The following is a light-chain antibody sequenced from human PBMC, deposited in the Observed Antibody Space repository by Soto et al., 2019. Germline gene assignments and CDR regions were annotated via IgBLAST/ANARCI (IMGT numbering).Light chain of an antibody. Sequence: DILLTQSPATLSLSPGDRVTISCRSSQSVGWSLGWYQQTPGQAPRLLIYAASTRATGIPARFSGSGSGTEFTLTISSLQSEDFAVYYCQQHNFWPLTFGRGTKVDIK. V-gene: IGKV3-15*01. CDR2: AAS. CDR1: QSVGWS. CDR3: QQHNFWPLT. J-gene: IGKJ4*01.